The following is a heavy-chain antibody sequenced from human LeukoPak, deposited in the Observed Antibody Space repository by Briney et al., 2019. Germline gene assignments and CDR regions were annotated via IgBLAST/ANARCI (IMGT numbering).Heavy chain of an antibody. CDR2: IYYSGST. J-gene: IGHJ4*02. D-gene: IGHD6-13*01. CDR1: GGSFSSYY. V-gene: IGHV4-39*01. CDR3: ARHRYSSSWTHPYYFDY. Sequence: SETLSLTCAVYGGSFSSYYWAWIRQPPGKGLEWIGSIYYSGSTYYNPSLKSRVTISVDTSKNQFSLKLSSVTAADTAVYYCARHRYSSSWTHPYYFDYWGQGTLVTVSS.